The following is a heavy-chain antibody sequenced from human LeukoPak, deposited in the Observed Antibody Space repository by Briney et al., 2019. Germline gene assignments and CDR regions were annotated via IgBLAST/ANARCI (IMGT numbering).Heavy chain of an antibody. J-gene: IGHJ6*03. CDR3: AREGQSSSWYNYYYYYMDV. D-gene: IGHD6-13*01. V-gene: IGHV4-61*02. Sequence: PSETLSLTCTVSGGSISSGTYYWSWIRQPAGKGLEWIGRFYTSGSGSTNYNPSLKSRVTISVDTSKNQFSLKLSSVTAADTAVYYCAREGQSSSWYNYYYYYMDVWGKGTTVTVSS. CDR1: GGSISSGTYY. CDR2: FYTSGSGST.